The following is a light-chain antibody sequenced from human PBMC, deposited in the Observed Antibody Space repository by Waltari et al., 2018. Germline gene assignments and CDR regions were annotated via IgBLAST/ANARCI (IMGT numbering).Light chain of an antibody. V-gene: IGKV3-20*01. CDR1: QTIRTTY. CDR2: GAF. J-gene: IGKJ4*01. Sequence: EIVSTQSPGTLSVSPGEGATLSCQTIQTIRTTYLAWYHQKPGQAPTLPIYGAFSRATRIPDRFTGSGYGTDFSLTSSSLEPEDFATYYCQQYDISPLTFGGGTKVEIK. CDR3: QQYDISPLT.